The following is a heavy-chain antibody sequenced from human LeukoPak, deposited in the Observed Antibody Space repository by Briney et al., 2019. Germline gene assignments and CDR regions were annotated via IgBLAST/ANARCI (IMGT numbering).Heavy chain of an antibody. CDR2: IYYSGST. V-gene: IGHV4-31*03. CDR1: GGSISSGGYY. J-gene: IGHJ4*02. Sequence: PSENLSLNCTVSGGSISSGGYYWSWIRQHPGKGLEWIGYIYYSGSTYYNPSLKSRVTISVDTSKNQFSLKLSSVTAADTAVYYCARVPDYGDYEGNFDYWGQGTLVTVSS. CDR3: ARVPDYGDYEGNFDY. D-gene: IGHD4-17*01.